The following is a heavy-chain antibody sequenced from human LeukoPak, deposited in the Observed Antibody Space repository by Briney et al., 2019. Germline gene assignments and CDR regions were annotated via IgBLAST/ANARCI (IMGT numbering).Heavy chain of an antibody. CDR2: ISSSSSYI. CDR3: ARESGAIAVAGTSMDV. D-gene: IGHD6-19*01. J-gene: IGHJ6*02. CDR1: GFTFSSYS. Sequence: GGSLRLSCAASGFTFSSYSMNWVRQAPGKGLEWVSSISSSSSYIYYADSVKGRFTIFRDNAKNSLYLQMNSLRAEDTAVYYCARESGAIAVAGTSMDVWGQGTTATVSS. V-gene: IGHV3-21*01.